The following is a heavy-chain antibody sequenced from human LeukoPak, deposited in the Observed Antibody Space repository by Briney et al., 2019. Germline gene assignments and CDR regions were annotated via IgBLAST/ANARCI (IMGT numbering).Heavy chain of an antibody. J-gene: IGHJ4*02. CDR1: GFTFSSYS. CDR2: ISSSNSYI. V-gene: IGHV3-21*01. CDR3: ARGPDYGDYGGLDY. D-gene: IGHD4-17*01. Sequence: GGSLRLSCAASGFTFSSYSTNWVRQAPGKGLEWVSSISSSNSYIYYADSVKGRFTISRDDAKNSLYLQMNSLRAEDTAVYYCARGPDYGDYGGLDYWGQGTLVTVSS.